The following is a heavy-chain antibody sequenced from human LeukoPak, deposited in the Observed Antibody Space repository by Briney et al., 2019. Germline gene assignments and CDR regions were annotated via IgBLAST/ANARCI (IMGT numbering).Heavy chain of an antibody. V-gene: IGHV1-69*13. CDR1: GGTFSSYA. Sequence: ASVKVSCKASGGTFSSYAISWVRQAPGQGLEWMGGIIPIFGTANYAQKFQGRVTITADESTSTAYMELSSLRSEDTAAYYCARVAAAGTFSGRMDVWGKGTTVTVSS. J-gene: IGHJ6*04. D-gene: IGHD6-13*01. CDR2: IIPIFGTA. CDR3: ARVAAAGTFSGRMDV.